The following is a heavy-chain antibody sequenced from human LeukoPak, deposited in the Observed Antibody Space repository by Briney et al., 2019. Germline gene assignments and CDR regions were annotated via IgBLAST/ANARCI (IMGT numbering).Heavy chain of an antibody. J-gene: IGHJ3*02. V-gene: IGHV4-4*07. Sequence: KSSETLSLTCTVSGGSISSYYWSWIRQPAGKGLEWIGRIYITGSTNYNPSLKSRVTMSVDTSKNQFSLKLISMTAADTAVYYCARPAYGVGPDAFDIWGQRKIFTVSS. CDR1: GGSISSYY. CDR2: IYITGST. CDR3: ARPAYGVGPDAFDI. D-gene: IGHD4-17*01.